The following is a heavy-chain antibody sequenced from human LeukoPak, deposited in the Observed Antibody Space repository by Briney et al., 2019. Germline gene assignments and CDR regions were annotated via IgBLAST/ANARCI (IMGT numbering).Heavy chain of an antibody. CDR3: ARDGAESTPNDY. CDR2: VKGDGTKT. J-gene: IGHJ4*02. D-gene: IGHD2-2*01. Sequence: GGSLRLSCEASGFTFNDYWIHWVRQAPGKGLFWVAGVKGDGTKTVYADSVKGRFTVSRDNAKDALSLQMNSLRVEDTGVYYCARDGAESTPNDYWGQGTLVTVSS. V-gene: IGHV3-74*01. CDR1: GFTFNDYW.